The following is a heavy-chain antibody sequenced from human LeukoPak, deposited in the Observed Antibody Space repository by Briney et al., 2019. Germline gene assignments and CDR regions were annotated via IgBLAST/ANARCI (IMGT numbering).Heavy chain of an antibody. V-gene: IGHV3-7*01. J-gene: IGHJ4*02. CDR3: ARDVGDGEYFDF. CDR2: IKEDGSEK. CDR1: GFTFSNYY. D-gene: IGHD3-16*01. Sequence: PGGSLRLSCAASGFTFSNYYMGWVRQAPGKGLESVATIKEDGSEKYYVDSVRGRFTISRDNAKNSLYLQMNNMRVSDTAVYFCARDVGDGEYFDFWGQGTLVSVSS.